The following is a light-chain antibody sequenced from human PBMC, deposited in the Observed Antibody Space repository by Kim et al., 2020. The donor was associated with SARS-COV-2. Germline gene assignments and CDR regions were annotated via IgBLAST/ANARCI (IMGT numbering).Light chain of an antibody. CDR2: NTD. Sequence: ELTQPPSASVTPGQRVTIFCSGSTSNIGINPVNWYQQLPGTAPKLLIHNTDQRPSGVPDRFSGSKSDTSASLAISGLQSEDETDYYCAAWDDSLNGWVFGGGTQLTVL. CDR1: TSNIGINP. J-gene: IGLJ2*01. CDR3: AAWDDSLNGWV. V-gene: IGLV1-44*01.